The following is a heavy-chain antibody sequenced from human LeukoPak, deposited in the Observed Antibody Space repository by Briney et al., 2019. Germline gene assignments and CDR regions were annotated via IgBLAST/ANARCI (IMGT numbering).Heavy chain of an antibody. J-gene: IGHJ4*02. D-gene: IGHD3-10*01. Sequence: ASVKVSCKTSGYTFTGHYMYWLRQAPGQGLEWMGWINPNSGGTNYAQKFQGRVTMTRDTSISTAYMELGRLRSDDTAVYYCARARLWFGELYYFDYWGQGTLVTVSS. CDR3: ARARLWFGELYYFDY. CDR2: INPNSGGT. CDR1: GYTFTGHY. V-gene: IGHV1-2*02.